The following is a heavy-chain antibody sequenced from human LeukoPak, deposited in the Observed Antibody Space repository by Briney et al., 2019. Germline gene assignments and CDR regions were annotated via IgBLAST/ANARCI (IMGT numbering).Heavy chain of an antibody. CDR2: IYYSGST. V-gene: IGHV4-30-4*08. D-gene: IGHD4-17*01. CDR1: GGSFSGYY. J-gene: IGHJ4*03. CDR3: ARDTGYGDAAHFDY. Sequence: PSETETLICTVYGGSFSGYYWSWTRQPPGKGLEWIGYIYYSGSTYYNPSLKSRVTISVDTSKNQFSLKLSSVTAADTAVYYCARDTGYGDAAHFDYWGQGTMVTVSS.